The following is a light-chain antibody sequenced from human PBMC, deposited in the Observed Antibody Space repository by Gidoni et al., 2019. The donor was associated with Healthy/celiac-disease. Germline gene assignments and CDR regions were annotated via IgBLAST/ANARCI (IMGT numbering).Light chain of an antibody. CDR3: CSYAGSYTPVV. Sequence: QSVLTQPRSVSGSPGQSVTISCTGTSSDVGGYNYVSWYQQHPGKAPKLMIYDVSKRPSGVPDRFPGSKSGNTASLTISGLQAEDEADYYCCSYAGSYTPVVFGGGTKLTVL. CDR1: SSDVGGYNY. V-gene: IGLV2-11*01. J-gene: IGLJ2*01. CDR2: DVS.